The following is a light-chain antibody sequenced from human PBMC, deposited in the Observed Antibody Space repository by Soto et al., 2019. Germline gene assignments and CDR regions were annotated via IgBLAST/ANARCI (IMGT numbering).Light chain of an antibody. V-gene: IGLV2-11*01. CDR1: NSDVGTFYF. J-gene: IGLJ1*01. CDR3: CSYAGSYTYV. Sequence: ALAQPRSVSGSPGQSVTISCTGTNSDVGTFYFVSWYQQYPDKGPKLIIYDVTERPSGVPDRFSGSKSGNTASLTISGLQAEDEADYYCCSYAGSYTYVFGSGTKVTVL. CDR2: DVT.